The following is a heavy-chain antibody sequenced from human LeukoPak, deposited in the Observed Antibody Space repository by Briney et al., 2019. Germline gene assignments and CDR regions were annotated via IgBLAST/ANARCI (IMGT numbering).Heavy chain of an antibody. V-gene: IGHV4-39*01. CDR3: ARHRIQPPVLMDV. CDR2: MYYTGST. D-gene: IGHD5-18*01. Sequence: SETLSLTCTVSGGSTASSSHYWGWIRQSPGKGLEWIAIMYYTGSTYYNPPLKSRVSISVDTSRNQFSLKLTSVTAADTAVYYCARHRIQPPVLMDVWGQGTTVTVSS. CDR1: GGSTASSSHY. J-gene: IGHJ6*02.